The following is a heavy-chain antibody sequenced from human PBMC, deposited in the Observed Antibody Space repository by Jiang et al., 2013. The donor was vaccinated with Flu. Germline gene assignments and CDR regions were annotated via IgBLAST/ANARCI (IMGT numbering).Heavy chain of an antibody. CDR2: IYYSGST. V-gene: IGHV4-39*01. J-gene: IGHJ3*02. CDR1: GGSISSSSYY. CDR3: ARRSRVTDAFDI. Sequence: GSGLVKPSETLSLTCTVSGGSISSSSYYWGWIRQPPGKGLEWIGSIYYSGSTYYNPSLKSRVTISVDTSKNQFSLKLSSVTAADTAVYYCARRSRVTDAFDIWGQGTMVTVSS. D-gene: IGHD2-21*02.